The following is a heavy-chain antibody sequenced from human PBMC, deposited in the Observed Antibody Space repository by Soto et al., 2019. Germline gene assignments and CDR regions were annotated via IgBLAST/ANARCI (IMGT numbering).Heavy chain of an antibody. CDR3: ARDRRSMGWYFDL. CDR1: GFTVSSNY. Sequence: EVQLVESGGGLVQPGGSLRLSCAASGFTVSSNYMSWVRQAPGKGLEWVSVIYSGGSTYYADSVKGRFTISRDNSKNTLDLQVSSLRAEDTAVYYCARDRRSMGWYFDLWGRGTLVTVSS. V-gene: IGHV3-66*01. J-gene: IGHJ2*01. D-gene: IGHD3-16*01. CDR2: IYSGGST.